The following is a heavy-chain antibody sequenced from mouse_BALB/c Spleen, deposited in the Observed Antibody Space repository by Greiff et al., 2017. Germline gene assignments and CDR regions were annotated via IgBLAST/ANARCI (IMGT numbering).Heavy chain of an antibody. V-gene: IGHV1S81*02. D-gene: IGHD2-3*01. CDR3: TRSYDGYYEAWFAY. CDR1: GYTFTSYY. Sequence: VQLQQPGAELVKPGASVKLSCKASGYTFTSYYMYWVKQRPGQGLEWIGGINPSNGGTNFNEKFKSKATLTVDKSSSTAYMQLSSLTSEDSAVYYCTRSYDGYYEAWFAYWGQGTLVTVSA. J-gene: IGHJ3*01. CDR2: INPSNGGT.